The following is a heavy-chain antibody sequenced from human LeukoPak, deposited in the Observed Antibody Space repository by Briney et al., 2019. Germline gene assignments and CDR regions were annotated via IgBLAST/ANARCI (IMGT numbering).Heavy chain of an antibody. Sequence: GGSLRLSCAASGFTFSSYAMHWVRQAPGKGLEWVAVISYDGSNKYYADSVKGRFTISRDNSKNTLYLQMNSLRAEDTAVYYCARDLSSVVAVGLDYWGQGTLVTVSS. CDR3: ARDLSSVVAVGLDY. V-gene: IGHV3-30-3*01. CDR1: GFTFSSYA. CDR2: ISYDGSNK. D-gene: IGHD6-19*01. J-gene: IGHJ4*02.